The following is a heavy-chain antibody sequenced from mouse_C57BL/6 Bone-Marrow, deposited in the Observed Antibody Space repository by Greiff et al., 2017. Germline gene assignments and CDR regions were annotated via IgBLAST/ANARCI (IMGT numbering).Heavy chain of an antibody. CDR2: IYPSDSET. CDR1: GYTFTSYW. D-gene: IGHD2-5*01. J-gene: IGHJ3*01. V-gene: IGHV1-61*01. Sequence: VQLQQPGAELVRPGSSVKLSCKASGYTFTSYWMDWVKQRPGQGLEWIGNIYPSDSETHYNQKFKDKATLTVDKSSSTAYMQRSSLTSADSAVYYCAREAAYYSNYGFAYWGQGTLVTVSA. CDR3: AREAAYYSNYGFAY.